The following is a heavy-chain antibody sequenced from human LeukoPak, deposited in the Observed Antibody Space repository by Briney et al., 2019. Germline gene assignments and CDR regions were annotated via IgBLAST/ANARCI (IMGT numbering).Heavy chain of an antibody. CDR2: INHSGST. V-gene: IGHV4-34*01. CDR3: ARKGYYGSGSYSRVYYYGMDV. Sequence: PSETLSLTCAVYGGSFSGYYWSWIRQPPGKGLEWIGEINHSGSTNYNPSLKGRVTISVDTSKHQFSLKLSSVTAADTAVYYCARKGYYGSGSYSRVYYYGMDVWGQGTTVTVSS. D-gene: IGHD3-10*01. CDR1: GGSFSGYY. J-gene: IGHJ6*02.